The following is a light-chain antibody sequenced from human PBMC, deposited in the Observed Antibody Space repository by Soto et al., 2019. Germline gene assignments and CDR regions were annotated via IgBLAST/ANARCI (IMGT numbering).Light chain of an antibody. Sequence: SGLTQPASVSGSPGQSITMSCTGTSGDSGSYNRVSWYQQHPGKAPKLIIYEVTDRPSGVSNRFSGSKSGNTASLTISGLQAEDEAEYYCSSYTNINTRACVFGTGTKVTVL. CDR3: SSYTNINTRACV. J-gene: IGLJ1*01. CDR2: EVT. V-gene: IGLV2-14*01. CDR1: SGDSGSYNR.